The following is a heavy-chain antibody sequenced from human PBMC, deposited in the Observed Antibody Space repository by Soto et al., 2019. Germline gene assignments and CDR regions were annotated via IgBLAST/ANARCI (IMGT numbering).Heavy chain of an antibody. CDR1: GGSISSSSYY. J-gene: IGHJ5*02. V-gene: IGHV4-39*01. CDR3: ARPRVYSNWFDP. CDR2: IYYSGST. D-gene: IGHD5-18*01. Sequence: QLQLQESGPGLVKPSETLSLTCTVSGGSISSSSYYWGWIRQPPGKGLEWIGSIYYSGSTYYNPSLKSRVTISVDTSKNQFSLKLSSVTAADTAVYYCARPRVYSNWFDPWGQGTLVTVSS.